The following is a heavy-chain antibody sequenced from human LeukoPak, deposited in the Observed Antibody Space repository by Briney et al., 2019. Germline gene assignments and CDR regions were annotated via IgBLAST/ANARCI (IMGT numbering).Heavy chain of an antibody. Sequence: PGGSLRLSCAASGFTFSSYGMHWVRQAPGKGLEWVAFMRYDGSNKYYADSVKGRFTISRDNSKNTLYLQMNSLRAEDTAVYYCAKAPGGGFYYYYYMDVWGKGTTVTVSS. J-gene: IGHJ6*03. CDR3: AKAPGGGFYYYYYMDV. V-gene: IGHV3-30*02. CDR2: MRYDGSNK. D-gene: IGHD3-16*01. CDR1: GFTFSSYG.